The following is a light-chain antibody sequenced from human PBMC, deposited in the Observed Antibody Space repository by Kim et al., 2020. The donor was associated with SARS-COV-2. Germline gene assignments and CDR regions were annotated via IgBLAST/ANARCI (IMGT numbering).Light chain of an antibody. CDR2: DST. V-gene: IGKV3-15*01. CDR3: QQSNDWPPLT. CDR1: QTIKNR. J-gene: IGKJ1*01. Sequence: SPGERGTLSCRASQTIKNRLVWYQHKPGQAPRLLIYDSTTRATGVPARFIGSGSETDFTLTISSLQSEDFAVYYCQQSNDWPPLTFGQGTKVDIK.